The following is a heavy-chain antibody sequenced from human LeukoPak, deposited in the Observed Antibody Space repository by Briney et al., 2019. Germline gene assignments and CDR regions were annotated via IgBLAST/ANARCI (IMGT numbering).Heavy chain of an antibody. D-gene: IGHD3-22*01. CDR3: ARGYVVADY. CDR2: ISYDGSNK. J-gene: IGHJ4*02. V-gene: IGHV3-30*04. Sequence: GGSLRLSCAASGFTFSSYAMHWVRQAPGKGLEWVAVISYDGSNKYYADSVKGRFTISRDNSKNTLYLQMNSLRAEDTAVYYCARGYVVADYWGQGTLVTVSS. CDR1: GFTFSSYA.